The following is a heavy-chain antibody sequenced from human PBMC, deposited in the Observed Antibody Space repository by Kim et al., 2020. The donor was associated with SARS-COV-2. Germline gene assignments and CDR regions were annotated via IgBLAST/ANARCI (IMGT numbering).Heavy chain of an antibody. D-gene: IGHD1-1*01. CDR1: DDSISSGAYY. Sequence: SETLSLTCTVPDDSISSGAYYWSWIRQLPGKGLECIGYIYYSGSTYYSPSLKSRVTMSLDTSKKYFSLKLTSVTAADTAVYYCATGTTGYPYYFDYWGQG. CDR2: IYYSGST. J-gene: IGHJ4*02. CDR3: ATGTTGYPYYFDY. V-gene: IGHV4-31*03.